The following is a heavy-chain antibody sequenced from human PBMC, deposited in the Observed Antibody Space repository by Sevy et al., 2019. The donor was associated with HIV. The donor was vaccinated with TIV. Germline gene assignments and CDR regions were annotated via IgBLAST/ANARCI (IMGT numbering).Heavy chain of an antibody. J-gene: IGHJ4*02. CDR3: ARDLPPSATTVAHFDY. D-gene: IGHD4-17*01. CDR1: GFTISRYE. V-gene: IGHV3-48*03. CDR2: ISNSGTTL. Sequence: GGSLRLSCAASGFTISRYEMNWVRQAPGKGLEWVSYISNSGTTLSYSDSVRGRFSISRDNARNSLYLQMNSLRAEDTAVYYCARDLPPSATTVAHFDYWGQGTLVTVSS.